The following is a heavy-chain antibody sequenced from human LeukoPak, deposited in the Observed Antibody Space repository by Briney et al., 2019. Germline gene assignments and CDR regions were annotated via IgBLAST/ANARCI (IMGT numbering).Heavy chain of an antibody. CDR1: GGSFSGYY. V-gene: IGHV4-34*01. D-gene: IGHD3-3*01. CDR3: ARGHLRILRFLEWLSHFDY. Sequence: SGTLSLTCAVYGGSFSGYYWSWIRQPPGKGLEWIGEINHSGSTNYNPSLKSRVTISVDTSKNQFSLKLSSVTAADTAVYYCARGHLRILRFLEWLSHFDYWGQGTLVTVSS. J-gene: IGHJ4*02. CDR2: INHSGST.